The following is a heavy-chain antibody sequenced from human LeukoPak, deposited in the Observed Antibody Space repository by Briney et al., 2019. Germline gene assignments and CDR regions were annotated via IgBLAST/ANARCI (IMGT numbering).Heavy chain of an antibody. V-gene: IGHV4-59*11. Sequence: SSETLSLTCTVSGDSINSHYWTWIRQAPGKGLEWIGYIYYTGSTNYSPSLKSRVSISIDPSKNQFSLKLTSVTAADTAVYYCAGDPTYWGQGILVTVSS. CDR2: IYYTGST. CDR3: AGDPTY. J-gene: IGHJ4*02. CDR1: GDSINSHY.